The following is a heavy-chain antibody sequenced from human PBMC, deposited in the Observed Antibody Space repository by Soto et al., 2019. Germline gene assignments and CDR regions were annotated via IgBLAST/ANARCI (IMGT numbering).Heavy chain of an antibody. D-gene: IGHD5-18*01. J-gene: IGHJ4*02. CDR1: GFTFSNAW. V-gene: IGHV3-15*01. CDR2: IKSKTDGGTT. Sequence: GGSLRLSCAASGFTFSNAWMSWVRQAPGKGLEWVGRIKSKTDGGTTDYAAPVKGRFTISRDDSKNTLYLQMNSLKTEDTAVYYCTTDEMWDTAMVNYDYWGQGTLVTVS. CDR3: TTDEMWDTAMVNYDY.